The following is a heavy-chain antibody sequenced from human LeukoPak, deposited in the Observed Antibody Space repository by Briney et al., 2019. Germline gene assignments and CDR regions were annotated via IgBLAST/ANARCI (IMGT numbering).Heavy chain of an antibody. V-gene: IGHV4-59*11. CDR2: IYYSGST. D-gene: IGHD3-10*01. CDR3: ARGTHYYGW. Sequence: SETLSLTCTVSGGSISSHYWSWIRQPPGKGLEWIGYIYYSGSTNYNPSLKSRVTISVDTSKNQFSLKLSSVTAADTAVYYCARGTHYYGWWGQGTLVTVSS. J-gene: IGHJ4*02. CDR1: GGSISSHY.